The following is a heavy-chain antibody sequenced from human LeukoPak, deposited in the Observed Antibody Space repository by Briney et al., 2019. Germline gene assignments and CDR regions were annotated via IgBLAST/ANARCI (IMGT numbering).Heavy chain of an antibody. CDR1: GGTFSSYA. CDR2: IIPIFGTA. D-gene: IGHD3-22*01. V-gene: IGHV1-69*01. Sequence: SVKVSFKASGGTFSSYAISWVRQAPGQGLEWMGGIIPIFGTANYAQKFQGRVTITADESTSTAYMELSNLRSEDTAVYYCARDRYYDSSGYWPLWGQGTLVTVSS. J-gene: IGHJ4*02. CDR3: ARDRYYDSSGYWPL.